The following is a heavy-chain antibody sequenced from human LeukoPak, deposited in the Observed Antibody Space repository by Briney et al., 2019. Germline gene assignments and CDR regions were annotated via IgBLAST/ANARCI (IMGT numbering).Heavy chain of an antibody. CDR3: ARELVVPAAKGYLNWLDP. CDR1: GGSISSYY. V-gene: IGHV4-59*01. J-gene: IGHJ5*02. D-gene: IGHD2-2*01. CDR2: IYYSGST. Sequence: SETLSLTCTVSGGSISSYYWSWIRQPPGKGLEWIGYIYYSGSTNYNPSLKSRDTISVDTSKNQFSLKLSSVTAADTAVYYCARELVVPAAKGYLNWLDPWGQGTLVTVSS.